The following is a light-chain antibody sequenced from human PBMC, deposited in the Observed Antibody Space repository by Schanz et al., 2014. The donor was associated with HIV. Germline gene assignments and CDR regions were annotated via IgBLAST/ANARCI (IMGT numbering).Light chain of an antibody. Sequence: QSALTQPASVSGSPGQSITISCTGASMAFSSSDFVSWYQQLPGEAPRLIIYDVTSRPSGVSARFSASRFGDTASLTISGLQSEDEADYYCSSYTSSSTWVFGGGTKVTVL. J-gene: IGLJ3*02. CDR1: SMAFSSSDF. V-gene: IGLV2-14*03. CDR3: SSYTSSSTWV. CDR2: DVT.